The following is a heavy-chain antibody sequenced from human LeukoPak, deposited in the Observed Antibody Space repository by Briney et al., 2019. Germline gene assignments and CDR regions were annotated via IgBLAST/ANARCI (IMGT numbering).Heavy chain of an antibody. Sequence: GGSLRLSCEASGFTLSTYWMSWVRQAPGKGLEWVANVKQDGSEKYYVDSVKGRFTISRDNAKNSLYLQMNSLRAEDTAVYYCARGGSSWSGYYYYYMDVWGKGTTVTVSS. D-gene: IGHD6-13*01. CDR2: VKQDGSEK. V-gene: IGHV3-7*01. J-gene: IGHJ6*03. CDR3: ARGGSSWSGYYYYYMDV. CDR1: GFTLSTYW.